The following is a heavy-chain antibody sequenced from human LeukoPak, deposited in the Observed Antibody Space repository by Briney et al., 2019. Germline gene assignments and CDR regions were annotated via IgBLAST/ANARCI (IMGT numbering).Heavy chain of an antibody. D-gene: IGHD4-23*01. Sequence: GGSLRLSCAASEFTVSSNYMTWVRQAPGKGLEWVSVIYRAGNTYYADSVKGRFTISRDNSKNTVYLQMNSLTAEDTAVYYCATFSYAGNAGGSVGPWGQGTLVTVSS. CDR3: ATFSYAGNAGGSVGP. CDR2: IYRAGNT. J-gene: IGHJ5*02. CDR1: EFTVSSNY. V-gene: IGHV3-53*01.